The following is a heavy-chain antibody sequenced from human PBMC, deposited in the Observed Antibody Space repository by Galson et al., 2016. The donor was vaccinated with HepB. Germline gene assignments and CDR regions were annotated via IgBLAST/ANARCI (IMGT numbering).Heavy chain of an antibody. J-gene: IGHJ3*01. D-gene: IGHD3-3*01. CDR2: ISNRGST. CDR3: ARYGAYYDNEDLDAFDV. Sequence: SETLSLTCAVSGASIRRPNWWSWVRQPPGKGLEWVGYISNRGSTNYNPSLIGRATISADTSKNQSSLRLTSVTATDTAVYYCARYGAYYDNEDLDAFDVWGRGTMVIVSS. V-gene: IGHV4-4*02. CDR1: GASIRRPNW.